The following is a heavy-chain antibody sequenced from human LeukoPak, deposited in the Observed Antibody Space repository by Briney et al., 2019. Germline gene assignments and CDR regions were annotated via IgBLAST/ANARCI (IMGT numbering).Heavy chain of an antibody. CDR1: GFTFSDYY. V-gene: IGHV3-11*01. CDR3: ARDLRVYGMDV. Sequence: PGGSLTLSCAASGFTFSDYYMSWIRQPPGKGMEWVSYISSSGSTIYYADSGKGRFTISRDNAKNSLYLQMNSLRAEDTAVYYCARDLRVYGMDVWGQGTTVTVSS. CDR2: ISSSGSTI. J-gene: IGHJ6*02.